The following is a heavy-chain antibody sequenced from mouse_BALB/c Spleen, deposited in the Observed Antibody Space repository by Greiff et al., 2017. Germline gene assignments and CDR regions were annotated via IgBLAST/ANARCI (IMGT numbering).Heavy chain of an antibody. D-gene: IGHD1-1*02. J-gene: IGHJ4*01. CDR2: IWTGGGT. Sequence: VMLVESGPGLVAPSQSLSITCTVSGFSLTSYDISWIRQPPGKGLEWLGVIWTGGGTNYNSAFMSRLSISKDNSKSQVFLKMNSLQTDDTAIYYCVRDNYDYAMDYWGQGTSVTVSS. V-gene: IGHV2-9-2*01. CDR3: VRDNYDYAMDY. CDR1: GFSLTSYD.